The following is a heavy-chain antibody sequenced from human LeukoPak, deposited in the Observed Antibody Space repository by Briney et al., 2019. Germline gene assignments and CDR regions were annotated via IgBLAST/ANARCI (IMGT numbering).Heavy chain of an antibody. V-gene: IGHV4-34*01. CDR1: GGSFNGYY. D-gene: IGHD3-22*01. J-gene: IGHJ4*02. Sequence: SETLSLTCAVYGGSFNGYYWTWIRQPPGKGLEWIGEINHSGSTDYNPSLTSRVTISVDTSKNQFSLKLSSVTAADTAVYYCARGMPDTYYYDSSGYPILFYFDYWGQGTLVTVSS. CDR3: ARGMPDTYYYDSSGYPILFYFDY. CDR2: INHSGST.